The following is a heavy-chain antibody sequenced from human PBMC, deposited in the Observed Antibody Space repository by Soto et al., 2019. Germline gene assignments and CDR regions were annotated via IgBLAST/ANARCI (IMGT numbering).Heavy chain of an antibody. CDR2: ISPHNGYT. Sequence: QVQLEQSGPEVKKPGASVKVSCKTSGYTFTSHNINWVRQAPGQGLEWVGWISPHNGYTDAAQKFQGRVTMTADTSTDTLYMELGRLKSDDTAVYYWARDVHMTTPLYFDYWGQGTLVTVSS. J-gene: IGHJ4*02. V-gene: IGHV1-18*01. CDR3: ARDVHMTTPLYFDY. CDR1: GYTFTSHN.